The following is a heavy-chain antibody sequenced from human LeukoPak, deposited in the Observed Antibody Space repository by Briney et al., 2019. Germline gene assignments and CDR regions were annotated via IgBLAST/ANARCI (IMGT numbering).Heavy chain of an antibody. CDR1: GFTFSSYT. CDR3: AREGGTLYYYYGMDV. V-gene: IGHV3-30-3*01. CDR2: ISYDGSNK. D-gene: IGHD1-1*01. Sequence: PGGSLRLSCAASGFTFSSYTIHWVRQAPGKGLEWVAVISYDGSNKYYADSVKGRFTISRDNSKNTLYLQMNSLRAEDTAVYYCAREGGTLYYYYGMDVWGQGTTVTVSS. J-gene: IGHJ6*02.